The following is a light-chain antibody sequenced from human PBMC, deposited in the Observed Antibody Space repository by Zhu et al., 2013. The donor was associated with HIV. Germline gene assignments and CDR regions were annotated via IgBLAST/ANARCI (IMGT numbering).Light chain of an antibody. CDR1: SSDVGGYNY. J-gene: IGLJ1*01. V-gene: IGLV2-14*01. CDR2: EVS. CDR3: SSYTSSSTHNYV. Sequence: QSALTQPASVSGSPGQSITISCTGTSSDVGGYNYVSWYQQHPRKAPKLMIYEVSNRPSGVSNRFSGSKSGNTASLTISGLQAEDEADYYCSSYTSSSTHNYVFGTGTKVTVL.